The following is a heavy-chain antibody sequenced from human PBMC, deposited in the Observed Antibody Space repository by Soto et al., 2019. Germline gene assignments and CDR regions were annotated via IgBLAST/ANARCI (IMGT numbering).Heavy chain of an antibody. D-gene: IGHD1-1*01. J-gene: IGHJ4*02. Sequence: VESGGGVVQPGSSLRLSCAVSAPIFVGYGMHWVRQAPGKGLEGVAVIWFAGSQKYYADSVKGRFTISRDNSRNMIYLQMDSVRPEDTAIYYCKRDGLDATAFRGFCDYWGQGTLVTVSS. CDR3: KRDGLDATAFRGFCDY. CDR1: APIFVGYG. CDR2: IWFAGSQK. V-gene: IGHV3-33*01.